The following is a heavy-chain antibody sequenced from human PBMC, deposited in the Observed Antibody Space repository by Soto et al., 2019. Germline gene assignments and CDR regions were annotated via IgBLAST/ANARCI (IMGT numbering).Heavy chain of an antibody. V-gene: IGHV1-69*01. CDR3: ARGIRGAYTEIAVHLYYGMDV. CDR2: IIPIFGPA. Sequence: QGQLVQSGAAVTKPGSSVRVSCKSSGGTFSTYAISWVRQAPGQGLEWMGGIIPIFGPAKYAQKFRGRVNITADESTSTAYMELSSLRSEDTAVYYCARGIRGAYTEIAVHLYYGMDVWGQVTTVTVSS. CDR1: GGTFSTYA. D-gene: IGHD6-19*01. J-gene: IGHJ6*02.